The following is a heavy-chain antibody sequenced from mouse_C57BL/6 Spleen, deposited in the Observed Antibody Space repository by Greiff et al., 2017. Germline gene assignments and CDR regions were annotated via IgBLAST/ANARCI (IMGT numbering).Heavy chain of an antibody. CDR3: ARPSGTGFDY. D-gene: IGHD4-1*01. J-gene: IGHJ2*01. CDR1: GYSFTSYY. Sequence: QVQLQQSGPELVKPGASVKISCKASGYSFTSYYIHWVKQRPGQGLEWIGWIYPGSGNTKYNEKFKGKATLTADTSSSTAYMQLSSLTSEDSAVYYCARPSGTGFDYWGQGTTLTVSS. CDR2: IYPGSGNT. V-gene: IGHV1-66*01.